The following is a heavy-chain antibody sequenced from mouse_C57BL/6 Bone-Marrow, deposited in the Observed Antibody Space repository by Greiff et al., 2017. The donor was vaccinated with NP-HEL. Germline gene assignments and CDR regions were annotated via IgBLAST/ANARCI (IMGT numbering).Heavy chain of an antibody. J-gene: IGHJ1*03. Sequence: EVQGVESGPGLVKPSQSVFLSCTVSGISFTTGNYRWIWIRQFPGHKLVWVVNIYYSGTITYNTSLTSRTTTISDTPKNQFFLEINTLTAEDTATYYCVREALDYYDSCYRYSDVWGTGTTVTVSS. V-gene: IGHV3-5*01. D-gene: IGHD1-1*01. CDR1: GISFTTGNYR. CDR2: IYYSGTI. CDR3: VREALDYYDSCYRYSDV.